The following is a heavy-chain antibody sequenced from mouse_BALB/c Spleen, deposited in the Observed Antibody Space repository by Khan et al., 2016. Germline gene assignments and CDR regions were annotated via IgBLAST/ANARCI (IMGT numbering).Heavy chain of an antibody. J-gene: IGHJ3*01. CDR2: INPYNEGT. Sequence: VQLQQSGPELVKPGASVKLSCKAPGYTFTSYVMHWVKQKPGQGLEWIGYINPYNEGTKFNEKLKGKATLTSDKSSCTAYMELSSLTSEDSAVSYCARTYDCGSSTWFAFWGQGTLVTISA. CDR3: ARTYDCGSSTWFAF. V-gene: IGHV1S136*01. CDR1: GYTFTSYV. D-gene: IGHD1-1*01.